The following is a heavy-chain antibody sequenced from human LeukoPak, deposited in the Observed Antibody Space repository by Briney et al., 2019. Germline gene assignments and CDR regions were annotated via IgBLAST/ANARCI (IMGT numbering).Heavy chain of an antibody. D-gene: IGHD3-22*01. V-gene: IGHV1-2*02. CDR3: ARDLYYYDSSGHDY. Sequence: ASVKVSRKASGYTFTGYYMHWVRQAPGQGLEWMGWINPNSGGTNYAQKFQGRVTMTRDTSISTAYMELSRLRSDDTAVYYCARDLYYYDSSGHDYWGQGTLVTVSS. CDR1: GYTFTGYY. CDR2: INPNSGGT. J-gene: IGHJ4*02.